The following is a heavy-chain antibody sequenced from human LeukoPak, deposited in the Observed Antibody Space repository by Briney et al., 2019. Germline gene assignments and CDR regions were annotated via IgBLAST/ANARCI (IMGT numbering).Heavy chain of an antibody. CDR1: GFTFSSYS. V-gene: IGHV3-21*01. Sequence: PGGSLRLSCAASGFTFSSYSMNWVRQAPGGGLEWVSSISRSGSFIYYADSVKGRFTITRDNAKNSLYLQMNSLRAEDTAVYYCAGGSETQYNWFDPWGRGTLVTVSS. J-gene: IGHJ5*02. CDR2: ISRSGSFI. CDR3: AGGSETQYNWFDP. D-gene: IGHD1-14*01.